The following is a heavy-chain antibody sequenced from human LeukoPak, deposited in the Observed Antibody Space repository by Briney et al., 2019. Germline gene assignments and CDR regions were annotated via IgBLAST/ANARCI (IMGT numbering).Heavy chain of an antibody. CDR1: GFTFRDCA. CDR3: SRDIELST. J-gene: IGHJ3*01. V-gene: IGHV3-23*01. CDR2: ISFSGDNT. D-gene: IGHD3-16*02. Sequence: GGSLRLFCAASGFTFRDCAMSWVRQAPGKGLEWVSLISFSGDNTYYTDSVKGRFTISRDNSKDTLYLQMNSLRAEDTAIYYCSRDIELSTWGLGTMVTVSS.